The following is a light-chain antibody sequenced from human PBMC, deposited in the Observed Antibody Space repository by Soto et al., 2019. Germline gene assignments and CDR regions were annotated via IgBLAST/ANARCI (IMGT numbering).Light chain of an antibody. J-gene: IGLJ1*01. CDR1: SGGVGDYKY. CDR3: CSYAANNEV. V-gene: IGLV2-11*01. CDR2: DVT. Sequence: QSALTQPRSVSGSPGQSVTISCTGTSGGVGDYKYVSWYQQHPGKAPKLVIYDVTERPSGVPDRFSGSKSGNTVSLTISGLQAEDEADYYCCSYAANNEVFGTGTKLTVL.